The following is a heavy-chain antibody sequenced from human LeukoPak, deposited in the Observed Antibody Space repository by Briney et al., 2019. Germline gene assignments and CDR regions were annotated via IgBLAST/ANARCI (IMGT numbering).Heavy chain of an antibody. CDR2: ISGSGGST. CDR1: GFTFSSYA. D-gene: IGHD3-10*01. Sequence: GGSLRLSCAASGFTFSSYAMSWVRQAPGKGLKWVSAISGSGGSTYYADSVKGRFTISRDNSKNTLYLQMNSLRAEDTAVYYCAKDQAYYGSGSRNDYWGQGTLVTVSS. V-gene: IGHV3-23*01. CDR3: AKDQAYYGSGSRNDY. J-gene: IGHJ4*02.